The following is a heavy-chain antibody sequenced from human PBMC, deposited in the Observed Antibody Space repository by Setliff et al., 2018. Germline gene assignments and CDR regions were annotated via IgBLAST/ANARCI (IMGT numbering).Heavy chain of an antibody. CDR2: IRGRTDNYAT. CDR3: TFARDVFDM. V-gene: IGHV3-73*01. J-gene: IGHJ3*02. CDR1: GFSFSGSA. Sequence: GSLRLSCAASGFSFSGSAVYWVRQASVKGLEWIGRIRGRTDNYATAYAASVRGRFTISRDDSKNTAYLQMNSLKTEDTAVYYCTFARDVFDMWGQGTMVTVSS.